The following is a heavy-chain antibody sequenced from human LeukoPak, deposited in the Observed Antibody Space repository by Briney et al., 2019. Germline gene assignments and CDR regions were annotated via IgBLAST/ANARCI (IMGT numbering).Heavy chain of an antibody. J-gene: IGHJ5*02. V-gene: IGHV1-46*01. CDR2: INPSGGST. D-gene: IGHD3-10*01. CDR3: ARDMDYYGSGSYYSNWFDP. Sequence: ASVKVSCKASGYTFTSYYMHWVRQAPGQGLEWMRIINPSGGSTSYAQKFQGRVTMTRDTSTSTVYMELSSLRSEDTAVYYCARDMDYYGSGSYYSNWFDPWGQGTLVTVSS. CDR1: GYTFTSYY.